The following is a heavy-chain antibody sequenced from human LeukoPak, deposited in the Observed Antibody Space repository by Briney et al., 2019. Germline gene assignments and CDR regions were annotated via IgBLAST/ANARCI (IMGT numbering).Heavy chain of an antibody. V-gene: IGHV1-2*02. CDR2: INPNSGGT. Sequence: ASVKVSCEASGYTFTGYYMHWVRQAPGQGLEWMGWINPNSGGTNYAQKFQGRVTMTRDTSISTAYMELSRLRSDDTAVYYCARDLVAVAGPYNWFDPWGQGTLVTVSS. CDR1: GYTFTGYY. J-gene: IGHJ5*02. D-gene: IGHD6-19*01. CDR3: ARDLVAVAGPYNWFDP.